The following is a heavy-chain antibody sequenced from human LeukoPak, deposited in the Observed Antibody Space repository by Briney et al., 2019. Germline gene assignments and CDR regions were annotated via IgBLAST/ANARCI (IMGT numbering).Heavy chain of an antibody. V-gene: IGHV3-7*01. CDR3: ARDCQYCSNTNRRCC. CDR2: IKQDGSEK. J-gene: IGHJ4*02. CDR1: GFTFSNYG. Sequence: PGGSLRLSCAASGFTFSNYGMSWVRQAPGKGLEWVASIKQDGSEKFYVDSVKGRFTISRDNAKNSLYLQMNSLRAEDTAVYYCARDCQYCSNTNRRCCWGQGTLVTVSS. D-gene: IGHD2-2*01.